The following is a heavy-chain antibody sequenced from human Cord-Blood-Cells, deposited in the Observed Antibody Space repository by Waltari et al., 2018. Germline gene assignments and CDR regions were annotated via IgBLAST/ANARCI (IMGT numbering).Heavy chain of an antibody. J-gene: IGHJ4*02. V-gene: IGHV3-30*18. Sequence: QVQLVESGGGVVQPGRSLRLSCAASGFTFSSYGMHWVRQAPGKGLEWVAVISYDGSNKYYADSVKGRFTISRDNSKNTLYLQMNSLRAEDTAVYYCANEDSSGQISPGWTYFDYWGQGTLVTVSS. CDR3: ANEDSSGQISPGWTYFDY. D-gene: IGHD6-19*01. CDR1: GFTFSSYG. CDR2: ISYDGSNK.